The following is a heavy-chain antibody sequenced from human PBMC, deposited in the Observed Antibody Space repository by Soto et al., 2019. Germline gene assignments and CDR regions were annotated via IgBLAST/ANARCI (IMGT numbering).Heavy chain of an antibody. Sequence: EVQLVESGGGLVKPGGSLRLSCAASGFTFSSYSMNWVRQAPGKGLEWVSSISSSSSYIYYADSVKGRFTISRDNAKNSPYLQMNSLRGEDTGVYYCGRDTTYYDFWGGSRPLGMDVWGQGTTVTVSS. CDR2: ISSSSSYI. D-gene: IGHD3-3*01. CDR1: GFTFSSYS. V-gene: IGHV3-21*01. J-gene: IGHJ6*02. CDR3: GRDTTYYDFWGGSRPLGMDV.